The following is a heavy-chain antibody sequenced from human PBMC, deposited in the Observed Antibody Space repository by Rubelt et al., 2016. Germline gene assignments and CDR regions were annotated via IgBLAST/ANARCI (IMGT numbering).Heavy chain of an antibody. D-gene: IGHD6-13*01. V-gene: IGHV4-34*01. J-gene: IGHJ4*02. CDR1: GGSFSGYY. CDR3: AADFLGAAGTGD. CDR2: INHSGST. Sequence: QVQLQQWGAGLLKPSETLSLTCAVYGGSFSGYYWSWIRQPPGKGLEWIGEINHSGSTTYNPSLKSRVTISVDTSKNQFSLKLSSVTAADTAVYCCAADFLGAAGTGDWGQGTLVTVSS.